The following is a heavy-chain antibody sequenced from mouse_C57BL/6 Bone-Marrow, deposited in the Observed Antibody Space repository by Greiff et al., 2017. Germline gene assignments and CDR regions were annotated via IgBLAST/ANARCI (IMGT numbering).Heavy chain of an antibody. Sequence: QVHVKQPGAELVKPGASVKLSCKASGYTFTSYWMHWVKQRPGQGLEWIGMIHPNSGSTNYNEKFKSKATLTVDKSSSTAYMQLSSLTSEDSAVYYCARLDYYYGSSYFYYFDYWGQGTTLTVSS. CDR3: ARLDYYYGSSYFYYFDY. V-gene: IGHV1-64*01. CDR2: IHPNSGST. D-gene: IGHD1-1*01. J-gene: IGHJ2*01. CDR1: GYTFTSYW.